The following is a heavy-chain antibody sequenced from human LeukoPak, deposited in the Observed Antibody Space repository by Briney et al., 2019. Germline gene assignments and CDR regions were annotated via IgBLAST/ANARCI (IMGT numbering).Heavy chain of an antibody. CDR2: INHSGST. Sequence: SETLSLTCAVYGGSFSGYYWSWIRQPPGKGLEWIGEINHSGSTNYNPSLKSRVTISVDTSKNQFSLKLSSVTAADTAVYYCARAKGWVAWSDPWGQGTLVTVSS. D-gene: IGHD2-15*01. CDR3: ARAKGWVAWSDP. CDR1: GGSFSGYY. J-gene: IGHJ5*02. V-gene: IGHV4-34*01.